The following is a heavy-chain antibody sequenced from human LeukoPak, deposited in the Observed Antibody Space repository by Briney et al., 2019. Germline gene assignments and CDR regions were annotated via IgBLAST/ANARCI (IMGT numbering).Heavy chain of an antibody. D-gene: IGHD2/OR15-2a*01. CDR3: ATNKYYFDY. CDR1: GFTFSSNT. Sequence: PGGSLRLSCAASGFTFSSNTMNWVRQAPRKGLEWVSSISSASGYIYYADSVKGRFTISRDNAKNSLFLQMNSLRAEDTAVYYCATNKYYFDYWGQGTLVTVSS. J-gene: IGHJ4*02. V-gene: IGHV3-21*01. CDR2: ISSASGYI.